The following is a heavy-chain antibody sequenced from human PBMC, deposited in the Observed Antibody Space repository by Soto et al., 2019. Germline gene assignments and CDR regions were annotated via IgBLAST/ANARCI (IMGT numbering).Heavy chain of an antibody. V-gene: IGHV3-9*01. Sequence: EMQLVESGGGSVQPGRSLRLSCTASGFNFEEYAMHWVRQAPGKGLEWVSSISWNSDSTGYADSVKGRFTIARDNAKNSLYLQMNSLRGEDTALYYCAKETAWGAGNKFGYFGMDVWGQGITVTVSS. D-gene: IGHD3-10*01. CDR3: AKETAWGAGNKFGYFGMDV. CDR2: ISWNSDST. CDR1: GFNFEEYA. J-gene: IGHJ6*02.